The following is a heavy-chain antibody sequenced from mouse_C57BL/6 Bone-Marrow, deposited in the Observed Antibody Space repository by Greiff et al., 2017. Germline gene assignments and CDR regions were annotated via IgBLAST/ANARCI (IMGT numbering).Heavy chain of an antibody. CDR2: GQGLEWIG. CDR3: TDDPAVYYCVCGWGYGNYFDY. V-gene: IGHV1-87*01. D-gene: IGHD2-1*01. CDR1: YTFT. Sequence: VQLVESGPELARPWASVKISCQAFYTFTRRVHFAIRDTNYWMQWVKQRPGQGLEWIGAIYPGNGDTSSNQKFKGKATLTADQSSSTAYMQLSMLTTDDPAVYYCVCGWGYGNYFDYWGQGTTLTVSS. J-gene: IGHJ2*01.